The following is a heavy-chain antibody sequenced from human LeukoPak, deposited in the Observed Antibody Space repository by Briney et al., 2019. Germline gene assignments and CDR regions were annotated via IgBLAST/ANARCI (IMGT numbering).Heavy chain of an antibody. Sequence: SETLSLTCTVSGGSISSTSYYWGWIRQPPGKGLEWIGSIYYSGSTYYNPSLKSRVTISVDTSRNQFSLKLSSVTAADTAVYYCARRQYDVLTGSYYFDVWGQGTLVTVSS. CDR2: IYYSGST. J-gene: IGHJ4*02. D-gene: IGHD3-9*01. CDR1: GGSISSTSYY. V-gene: IGHV4-39*01. CDR3: ARRQYDVLTGSYYFDV.